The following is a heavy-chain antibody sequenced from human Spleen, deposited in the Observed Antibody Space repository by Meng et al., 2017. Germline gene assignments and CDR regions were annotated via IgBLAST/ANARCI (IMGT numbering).Heavy chain of an antibody. J-gene: IGHJ4*02. CDR1: GFTFSSYW. Sequence: GESLKISCAASGFTFSSYWMHWVRQAPGKGLVWVSRINSDGSSTSYADSVKGRFTISRDNAKNTLYLQMNSLRAEDTAVYYCARSGRDNYFDYWGQGTLVTVSS. CDR3: ARSGRDNYFDY. V-gene: IGHV3-74*01. D-gene: IGHD1-14*01. CDR2: INSDGSST.